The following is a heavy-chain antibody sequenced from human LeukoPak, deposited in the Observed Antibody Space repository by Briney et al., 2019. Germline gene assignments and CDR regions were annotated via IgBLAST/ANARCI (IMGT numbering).Heavy chain of an antibody. CDR3: ARDRFWGSAYYYMDV. J-gene: IGHJ6*03. CDR1: GDSISSYH. CDR2: IYSSGST. D-gene: IGHD3-16*01. V-gene: IGHV4-4*07. Sequence: SETLSLTCTVSGDSISSYHWSWIRQPAGKGLEWIGRIYSSGSTNYNLSLKSRVTMSEDTSNNQLSLMLNSVTAADTAVYYCARDRFWGSAYYYMDVWGKGITVTVSS.